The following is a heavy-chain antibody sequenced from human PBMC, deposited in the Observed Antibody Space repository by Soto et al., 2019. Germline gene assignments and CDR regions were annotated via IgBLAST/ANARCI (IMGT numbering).Heavy chain of an antibody. Sequence: GPLRLSCTTSVFTVRSFAMRWVREAPGKGLEWVAIIWHHGPRISYADSVKGRFTVSRDNSRDTLYLQMNSLRADDTATYCCATELLVSGAAYGWPFHWGQGSLVTVSS. CDR2: IWHHGPRI. D-gene: IGHD2-15*01. V-gene: IGHV3-33*01. J-gene: IGHJ4*02. CDR3: ATELLVSGAAYGWPFH. CDR1: VFTVRSFA.